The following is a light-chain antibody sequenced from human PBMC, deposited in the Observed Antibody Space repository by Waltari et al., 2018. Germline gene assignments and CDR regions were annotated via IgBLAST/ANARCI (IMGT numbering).Light chain of an antibody. J-gene: IGLJ2*01. CDR1: SSDVGGYDL. V-gene: IGLV2-8*01. CDR3: TSYAGGNSFI. CDR2: EVN. Sequence: QSALSQPPSASGSPGQSVTISCTGTSSDVGGYDLVSWHQQHPGKAPKLMIYEVNKRPSGVPDRFSGSKSGNTASLTVSGLQTDDEADYYCTSYAGGNSFIFGGGTKLTVL.